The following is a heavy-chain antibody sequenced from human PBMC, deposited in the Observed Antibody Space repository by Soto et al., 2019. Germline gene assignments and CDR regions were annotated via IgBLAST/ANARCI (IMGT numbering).Heavy chain of an antibody. CDR3: TTDPHWGSIAFDI. D-gene: IGHD7-27*01. V-gene: IGHV3-15*01. CDR1: GFTFSNAW. J-gene: IGHJ3*02. Sequence: GGSLRLSCAASGFTFSNAWMSWVRQAPGKGLEWVGRIKSKTDGGTTDYAAPVKGRFTISRDDSKNTLYLQMNSLKTEDTAVYYCTTDPHWGSIAFDIWGQGTMVTVSS. CDR2: IKSKTDGGTT.